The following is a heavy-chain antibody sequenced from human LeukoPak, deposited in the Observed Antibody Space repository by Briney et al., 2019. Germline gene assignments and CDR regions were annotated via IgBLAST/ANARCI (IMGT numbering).Heavy chain of an antibody. CDR1: GGSISSGGYS. D-gene: IGHD5-12*01. V-gene: IGHV4-30-2*01. Sequence: PSETLSLTCAVSGGSISSGGYSWSWIRQPPGKGLEWIGYINHSGSTNYNPSLKSRVTISVDTSKNQFSLKLSSVTAADTAVYYCASPMVATYYGMDVWGQGTTVTVSS. CDR3: ASPMVATYYGMDV. CDR2: INHSGST. J-gene: IGHJ6*02.